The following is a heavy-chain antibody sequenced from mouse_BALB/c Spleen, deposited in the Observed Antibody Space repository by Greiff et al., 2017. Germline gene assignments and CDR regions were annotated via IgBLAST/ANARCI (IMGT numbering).Heavy chain of an antibody. CDR2: IYPGDGDT. V-gene: IGHV1-87*01. CDR3: ARSRDYDVGTWFAY. D-gene: IGHD2-4*01. J-gene: IGHJ3*01. Sequence: VQLQQSGAELARPGASVKLSCKASGYTFTSYWMQWVKQRPGQGLEWIGAIYPGDGDTRYTQKFKGKATFTADTSSNTAYMQLSSLTSEDSAVYYCARSRDYDVGTWFAYWGQGTLVTVSA. CDR1: GYTFTSYW.